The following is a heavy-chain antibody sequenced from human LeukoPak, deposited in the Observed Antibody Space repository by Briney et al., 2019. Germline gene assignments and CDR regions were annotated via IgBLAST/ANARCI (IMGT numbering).Heavy chain of an antibody. CDR3: VEGDGDGYSYGSDY. J-gene: IGHJ4*02. V-gene: IGHV3-9*01. CDR2: ISWKSGTI. D-gene: IGHD5-18*01. Sequence: PGGSLRLSCAASGFIFEDYAMHWVRQAPGKGLEWVSGISWKSGTIGYADSVKGRFTISRDNAKNSLYLQMNSLRTEDTALYYCVEGDGDGYSYGSDYWGQGTLVTVSS. CDR1: GFIFEDYA.